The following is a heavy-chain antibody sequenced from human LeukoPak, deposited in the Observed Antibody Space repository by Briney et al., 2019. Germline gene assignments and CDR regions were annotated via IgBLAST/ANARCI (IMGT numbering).Heavy chain of an antibody. Sequence: PGGSLRLSCAASGFTFSSYAMHWVRQAPGKGLEWVAVISYDGSNKYYADSVKGRFTISRDNSKNTLYLQMNSLRAEDTAVYYCARDQLTGDYDYWGQGTLVTVSS. D-gene: IGHD7-27*01. V-gene: IGHV3-30-3*01. J-gene: IGHJ4*02. CDR2: ISYDGSNK. CDR1: GFTFSSYA. CDR3: ARDQLTGDYDY.